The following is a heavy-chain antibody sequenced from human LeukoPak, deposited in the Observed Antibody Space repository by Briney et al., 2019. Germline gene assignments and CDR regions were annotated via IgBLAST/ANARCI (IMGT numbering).Heavy chain of an antibody. J-gene: IGHJ3*02. V-gene: IGHV3-74*01. CDR1: GFTFSNDW. Sequence: GGSLRLSCAAAGFTFSNDWMHWVRQAPGKGLEWVSRTKSDGSGTNYADSVKGRFAISRDNAQNTLYLQMNNLGVDDTAVYYCARALVTRLGAFDIWGQGTMVIVFS. CDR2: TKSDGSGT. CDR3: ARALVTRLGAFDI. D-gene: IGHD1-26*01.